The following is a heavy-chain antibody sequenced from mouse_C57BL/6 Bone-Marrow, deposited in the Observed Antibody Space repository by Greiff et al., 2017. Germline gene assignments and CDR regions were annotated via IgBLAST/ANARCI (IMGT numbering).Heavy chain of an antibody. V-gene: IGHV1-5*01. D-gene: IGHD1-1*01. CDR1: GYTFTSYW. CDR2: IYPGNSDT. Sequence: VQLQQSGTVLARPGASVKMSCKTSGYTFTSYWMHWVKQRPGQGLEWIGAIYPGNSDTSYNQKFKGKAKLTAVTSASTAYMELSSLTNEDSAVYYCTRPTVVATDWYFDVWGTGTTVTVSS. CDR3: TRPTVVATDWYFDV. J-gene: IGHJ1*03.